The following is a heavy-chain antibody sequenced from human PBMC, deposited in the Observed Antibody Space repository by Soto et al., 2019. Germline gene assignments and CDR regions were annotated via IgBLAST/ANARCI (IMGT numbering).Heavy chain of an antibody. CDR2: ISTDDGHT. CDR1: GYTFTTYG. CDR3: ARDWYCSGGTRCDTLAF. J-gene: IGHJ3*01. Sequence: SVKVSCKASGYTFTTYGISWGRQAPGRGLEWMGWISTDDGHTNYVQKFRGRVTLTTDRTTSTVYMELRSLTSDDTAVYYCARDWYCSGGTRCDTLAFSGQRTIVPVSS. V-gene: IGHV1-18*01. D-gene: IGHD2-15*01.